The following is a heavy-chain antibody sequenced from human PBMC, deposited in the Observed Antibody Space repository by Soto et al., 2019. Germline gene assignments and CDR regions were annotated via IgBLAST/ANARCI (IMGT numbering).Heavy chain of an antibody. V-gene: IGHV4-31*03. J-gene: IGHJ4*02. CDR3: ARDIAAQYFDY. CDR1: GGSVSSGSYY. D-gene: IGHD6-13*01. CDR2: IYYSGST. Sequence: SETLSLTCTVSGGSVSSGSYYWSWIRQPPGKGLEWIGYIYYSGSTYYNPSLKSRVTISVDTSKNQFSLKLSSVTAADTAVYYCARDIAAQYFDYWGQGTLVTVSS.